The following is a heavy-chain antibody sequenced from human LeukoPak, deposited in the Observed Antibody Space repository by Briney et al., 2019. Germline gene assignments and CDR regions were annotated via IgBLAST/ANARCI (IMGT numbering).Heavy chain of an antibody. D-gene: IGHD6-19*01. CDR1: GYSISSRYY. J-gene: IGHJ4*02. V-gene: IGHV4-38-2*02. CDR3: ARDLVAVAGGDY. Sequence: SETLSLTCTVSGYSISSRYYWGWIRQPPGKGLEWIGSIYHSGSTYYNPSLKSRVTISVDASKNQFSLKLSSVTAADTAVYYCARDLVAVAGGDYWGQGTLVTVSS. CDR2: IYHSGST.